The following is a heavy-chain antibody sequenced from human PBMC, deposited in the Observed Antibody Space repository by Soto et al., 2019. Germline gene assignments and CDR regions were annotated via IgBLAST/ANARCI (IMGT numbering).Heavy chain of an antibody. D-gene: IGHD2-2*03. J-gene: IGHJ6*02. CDR3: ARERGLDYYYGMDV. CDR1: GFTFSSYG. CDR2: IWYDGINK. V-gene: IGHV3-33*01. Sequence: GGFLRLSCAASGFTFSSYGMHWVRQAPGKGLEWVAVIWYDGINKYYADSVKGRFTISRDNSKNTLYLQMNSLRAEDTAVYYCARERGLDYYYGMDVWGQGTTVTVSS.